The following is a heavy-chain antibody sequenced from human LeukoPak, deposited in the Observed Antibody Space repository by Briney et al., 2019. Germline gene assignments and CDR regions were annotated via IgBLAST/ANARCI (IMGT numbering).Heavy chain of an antibody. CDR1: GGSISSYY. CDR2: IYYSGST. CDR3: ARSRGYSYGYFDC. J-gene: IGHJ4*02. V-gene: IGHV4-59*08. D-gene: IGHD5-18*01. Sequence: PSETLSLTCTVSGGSISSYYWSWIRQPPGKGLEWIGYIYYSGSTNYNPSLKSRVTISVDTSKNQFSLKLSSVTAADTTVYYCARSRGYSYGYFDCWGQGTLVTVSS.